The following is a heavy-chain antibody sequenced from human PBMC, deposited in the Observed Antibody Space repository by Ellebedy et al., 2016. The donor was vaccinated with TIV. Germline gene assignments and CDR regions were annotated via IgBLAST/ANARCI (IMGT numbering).Heavy chain of an antibody. CDR2: IYYSGST. Sequence: MPSETLSLTCTVSGASISSYYWSWIRQHPGKGLEWIGYIYYSGSTYYNPSLKSLVTISVDTSKNQFSLKLSSVTAADTAVYYCARGFSSGYDLRMDAFDIWGQGTMVTVSS. V-gene: IGHV4-31*01. J-gene: IGHJ3*02. D-gene: IGHD5-12*01. CDR1: GASISSYY. CDR3: ARGFSSGYDLRMDAFDI.